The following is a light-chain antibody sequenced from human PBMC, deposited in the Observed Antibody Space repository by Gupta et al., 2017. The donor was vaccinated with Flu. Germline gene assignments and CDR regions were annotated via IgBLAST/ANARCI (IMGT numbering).Light chain of an antibody. Sequence: RATLFCRASQSVSSSYLAWYQQKPGQAPRLLIYGASSRATGIPDRFSGSGSGTDFTLTISRLEPEDFAVYYCQQYGSSPPLTFGGGTKVEIK. CDR3: QQYGSSPPLT. V-gene: IGKV3-20*01. CDR2: GAS. J-gene: IGKJ4*01. CDR1: QSVSSSY.